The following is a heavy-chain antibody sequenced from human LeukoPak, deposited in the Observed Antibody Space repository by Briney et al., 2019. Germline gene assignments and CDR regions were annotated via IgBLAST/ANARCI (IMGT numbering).Heavy chain of an antibody. Sequence: SETLSLTCAVYGGSFSGHYWSWIRQPPGKGLEWIGEINHSGSTNYNPSLKSRVTISVDTSKNQFSLKLSSVTAADTAVYYCARGGYGSGYYYFDYWGQGTLVTVSS. CDR3: ARGGYGSGYYYFDY. J-gene: IGHJ4*02. CDR1: GGSFSGHY. V-gene: IGHV4-34*01. CDR2: INHSGST. D-gene: IGHD3-22*01.